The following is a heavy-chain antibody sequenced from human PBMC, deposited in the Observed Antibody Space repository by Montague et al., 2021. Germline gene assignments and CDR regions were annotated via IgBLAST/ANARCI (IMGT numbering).Heavy chain of an antibody. D-gene: IGHD3-10*01. CDR1: SGSIFHAH. Sequence: SETLSLTCTVSSGSIFHAHWSWVRQPPGKGLEWLGSMFYCGATSNNPSLKSRVPMSIDTSTNQFSLKLSFVTAADTAVYYCAKQDYFVSGTSYKGFDPWGQGILVTVSS. CDR3: AKQDYFVSGTSYKGFDP. V-gene: IGHV4-59*08. J-gene: IGHJ5*02. CDR2: MFYCGAT.